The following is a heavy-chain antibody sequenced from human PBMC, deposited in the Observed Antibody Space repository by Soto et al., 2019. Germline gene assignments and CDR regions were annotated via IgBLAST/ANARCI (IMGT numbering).Heavy chain of an antibody. CDR2: LNPGSGDT. V-gene: IGHV1-8*01. D-gene: IGHD3-10*01. CDR3: ARVARFGSLNWFEP. CDR1: GYTFTNND. J-gene: IGHJ5*01. Sequence: QVQLVQSGAELKKPGASVRVSCKDSGYTFTNNDVTWVRQATGQGRVWMGWLNPGSGDTGYAQKLQGRVTMSRDISIAPAYIELSSVRSEDTTIYYCARVARFGSLNWFEPWGQGTLVTVSS.